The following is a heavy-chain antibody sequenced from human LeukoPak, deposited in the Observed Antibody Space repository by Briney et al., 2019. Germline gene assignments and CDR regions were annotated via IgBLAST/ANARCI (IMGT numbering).Heavy chain of an antibody. Sequence: PGGSLRLSCAASGFTFSTYGVYWVRQAPGKGLEWVSSNSGGSSYYADSVKGRFTISRDNSKNTLYLQMNSLRAEDTAVYYCAKSSGSSCYRCAFDIWGQGTMVTVSS. D-gene: IGHD2-2*01. CDR3: AKSSGSSCYRCAFDI. CDR1: GFTFSTYG. CDR2: NSGGSS. J-gene: IGHJ3*02. V-gene: IGHV3-23*01.